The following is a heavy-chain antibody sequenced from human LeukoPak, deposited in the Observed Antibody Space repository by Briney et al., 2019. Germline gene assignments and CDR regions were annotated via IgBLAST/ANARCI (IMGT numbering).Heavy chain of an antibody. D-gene: IGHD3-9*01. CDR3: ASRYYDILSTSPRFDY. CDR1: GGSFSGYY. Sequence: SETLSLTCAVYGGSFSGYYWSWIRQPPGKGLEWIGEINHSGSTNYNPSLKSRVTISVDTSKSQFSLKLSSVTAADTAVYYCASRYYDILSTSPRFDYWGQGTLVTVSS. J-gene: IGHJ4*02. V-gene: IGHV4-34*01. CDR2: INHSGST.